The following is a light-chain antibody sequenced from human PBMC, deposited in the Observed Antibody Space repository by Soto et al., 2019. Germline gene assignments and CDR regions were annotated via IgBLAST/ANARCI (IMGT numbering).Light chain of an antibody. CDR1: LTIGHS. V-gene: IGKV1-39*01. Sequence: DIQMTQSPSSLSASVGDRVTITCRASLTIGHSLSWFQQKAGKPPTLLIYGASALQRGVQARFSGSGSGTEFTLTIKKMQREDFATYYCKQTYNLPRTFGQGTKVDI. J-gene: IGKJ1*01. CDR2: GAS. CDR3: KQTYNLPRT.